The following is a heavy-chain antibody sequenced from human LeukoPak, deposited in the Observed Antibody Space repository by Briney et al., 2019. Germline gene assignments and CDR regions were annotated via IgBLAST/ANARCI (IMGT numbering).Heavy chain of an antibody. CDR3: ARERFTFGGVIVSDYMDV. CDR1: GGSFSGYY. Sequence: SETLSLTCAVYGGSFSGYYWSWIRQPPGKGLEWIGEINHSGSTNYNPSLKSRVTMSVDTSKNQFSLKLSSVTAADTAVYYCARERFTFGGVIVSDYMDVWGKGTTVTISS. V-gene: IGHV4-34*01. CDR2: INHSGST. J-gene: IGHJ6*03. D-gene: IGHD3-16*02.